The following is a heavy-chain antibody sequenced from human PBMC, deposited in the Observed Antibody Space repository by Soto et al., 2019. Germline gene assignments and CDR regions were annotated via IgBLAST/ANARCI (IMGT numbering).Heavy chain of an antibody. J-gene: IGHJ4*02. CDR1: GYTFTGYA. Sequence: QVQLVQSGAEEKKPGASVKVSCRASGYTFTGYAMHWVRQAPGQRLEWMGWLNAGNGNTKYSQKFQGRLTITRDTSAGTASMELSSLRSQDTAVYYCARSAVSPFGGLIGPFDYWGQGNLVIVSS. CDR3: ARSAVSPFGGLIGPFDY. D-gene: IGHD3-16*02. V-gene: IGHV1-3*05. CDR2: LNAGNGNT.